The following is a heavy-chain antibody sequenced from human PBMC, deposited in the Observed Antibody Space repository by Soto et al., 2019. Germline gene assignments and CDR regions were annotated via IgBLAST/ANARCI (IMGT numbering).Heavy chain of an antibody. D-gene: IGHD4-17*01. CDR1: GGTFSSYA. CDR2: IIPIFGTA. V-gene: IGHV1-69*01. J-gene: IGHJ6*02. Sequence: ASVKVSCKASGGTFSSYAISWVRQAPGQGLEWMGGIIPIFGTANYAQKFQGRVTITADESTSTAYMELSSLRSEDTAVYYCARGLFATVTTSGDYYGMDVWGQGTTVTVSS. CDR3: ARGLFATVTTSGDYYGMDV.